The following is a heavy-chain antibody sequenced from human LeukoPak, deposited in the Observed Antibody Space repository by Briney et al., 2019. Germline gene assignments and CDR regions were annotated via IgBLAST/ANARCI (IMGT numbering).Heavy chain of an antibody. CDR1: GGFISTYY. V-gene: IGHV4-59*01. Sequence: SETLSLTCTVSGGFISTYYWSWLRQSPGKGLEWLGYIHERGSTNHNPSLKSRVTMSVDTSKNQFSLKLTSVTAADTAVYFCAKSPRTVTTIFDYWGQGTLVTVSS. CDR2: IHERGST. D-gene: IGHD5-12*01. J-gene: IGHJ4*02. CDR3: AKSPRTVTTIFDY.